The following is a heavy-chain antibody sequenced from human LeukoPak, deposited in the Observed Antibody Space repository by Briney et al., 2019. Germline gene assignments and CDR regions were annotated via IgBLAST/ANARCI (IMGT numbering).Heavy chain of an antibody. Sequence: SETLSLTCAVYGGSFSGYYWSWIRQPPGKGLEWIGEINHSGSTNYNPSLKSRVTISVDTSKNRFSLKLSSVTAADTAVYYCARGRRYYYDSSGYFDYWGQGTLVTVSS. CDR1: GGSFSGYY. J-gene: IGHJ4*02. V-gene: IGHV4-34*01. D-gene: IGHD3-22*01. CDR2: INHSGST. CDR3: ARGRRYYYDSSGYFDY.